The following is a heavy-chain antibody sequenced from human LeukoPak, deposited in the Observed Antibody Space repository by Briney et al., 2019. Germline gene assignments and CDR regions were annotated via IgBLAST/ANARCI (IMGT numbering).Heavy chain of an antibody. CDR1: GCTFSSYG. J-gene: IGHJ4*02. CDR3: AILTLKYYDFWGGSY. V-gene: IGHV3-30*02. D-gene: IGHD3-3*01. CDR2: IWYDGSNK. Sequence: GGALRLSCAASGCTFSSYGMHWVRQAPGKGLEWVAFIWYDGSNKHYADSVKGRFTISRDNSKNTLYLQMNSLRAEDTAVYYCAILTLKYYDFWGGSYWGQGTLVTVFS.